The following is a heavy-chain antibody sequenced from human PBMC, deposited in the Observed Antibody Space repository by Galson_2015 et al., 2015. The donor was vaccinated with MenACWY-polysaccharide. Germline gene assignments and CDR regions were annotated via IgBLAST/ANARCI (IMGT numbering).Heavy chain of an antibody. J-gene: IGHJ2*01. CDR2: INSDGSST. D-gene: IGHD4-23*01. Sequence: SLRLSCAASGFTFSSYWMHWVRHAPGRGLVWVSRINSDGSSTTYADSVKGRFTISRDNAKNTLYLQMNSLRAEDTAVYYCARGGGTSEWYFDLWGRGTLVTVSS. V-gene: IGHV3-74*01. CDR3: ARGGGTSEWYFDL. CDR1: GFTFSSYW.